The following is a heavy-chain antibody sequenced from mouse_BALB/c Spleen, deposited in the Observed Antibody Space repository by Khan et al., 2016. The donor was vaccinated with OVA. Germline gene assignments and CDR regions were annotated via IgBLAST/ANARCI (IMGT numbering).Heavy chain of an antibody. V-gene: IGHV1-18*01. J-gene: IGHJ3*01. Sequence: VRLQQSGPELVKPGASVKIPCKASGYTFTDYNMDWVKQSHGKSLEWIGDITPNNGGTIYNQKFKGTATLTVDKSSSTAYMELRRLTSEDTAVYYGARRGYGGFAYWGQGTLVTVSA. D-gene: IGHD2-2*01. CDR1: GYTFTDYN. CDR2: ITPNNGGT. CDR3: ARRGYGGFAY.